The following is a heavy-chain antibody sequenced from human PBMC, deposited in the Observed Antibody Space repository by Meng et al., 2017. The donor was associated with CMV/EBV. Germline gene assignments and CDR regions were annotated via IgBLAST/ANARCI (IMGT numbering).Heavy chain of an antibody. CDR2: ISAYNGNT. V-gene: IGHV1-18*01. Sequence: VQMVQSGAEVKKPXXXXXVXCKASGYTFTSYGISWVRQAPGQGLEWMGWISAYNGNTNYAQKLQGRVTMTTDTSTSTAYMELRSLRSDDTAVYYCARQVRADDWYFDLWGRGTLVTVSS. CDR1: GYTFTSYG. CDR3: ARQVRADDWYFDL. J-gene: IGHJ2*01.